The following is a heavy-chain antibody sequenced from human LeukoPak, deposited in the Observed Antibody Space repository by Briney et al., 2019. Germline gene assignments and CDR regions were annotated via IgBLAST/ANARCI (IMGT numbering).Heavy chain of an antibody. CDR1: GGSFSGSNHY. Sequence: SETLSLTCSVSGGSFSGSNHYWGWIRQPPGKGLEWIGSFYFGGSTYPNPSLKSRLTLSVDKSKNQFSLKLSSVTAADTAVYYCARSRLAFDYWGQGTLVTVSS. CDR3: ARSRLAFDY. J-gene: IGHJ4*02. CDR2: FYFGGST. V-gene: IGHV4-39*07.